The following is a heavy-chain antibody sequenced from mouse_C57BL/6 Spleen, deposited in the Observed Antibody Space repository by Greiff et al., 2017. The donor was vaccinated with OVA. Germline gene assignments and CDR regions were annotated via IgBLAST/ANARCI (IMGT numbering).Heavy chain of an antibody. CDR3: ARAGLRLYFDV. CDR1: GYTFTSYW. V-gene: IGHV1-72*01. D-gene: IGHD2-4*01. Sequence: QVQLQQPGAELVKPGASVKLSCKASGYTFTSYWMHWVKQRPGRGLEWIGRIDPNSGGTKYNEKFTSKATLTVDKPSSTAYMQLSSRTSEAAAVYYCARAGLRLYFDVWGTGTTVTVSS. J-gene: IGHJ1*03. CDR2: IDPNSGGT.